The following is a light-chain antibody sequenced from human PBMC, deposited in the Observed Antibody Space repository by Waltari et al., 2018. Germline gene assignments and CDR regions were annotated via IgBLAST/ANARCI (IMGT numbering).Light chain of an antibody. Sequence: EIVLTQSPATLSLSPGERATLSCRASQSVSSYLAWYQHKPGQAPRLLIYDASNRATVIPARFSGSGSGTDFTLTISSLEPEDFAVYFCQQRSSWPGITFGQGTRLEIK. V-gene: IGKV3-11*01. CDR1: QSVSSY. CDR2: DAS. J-gene: IGKJ5*01. CDR3: QQRSSWPGIT.